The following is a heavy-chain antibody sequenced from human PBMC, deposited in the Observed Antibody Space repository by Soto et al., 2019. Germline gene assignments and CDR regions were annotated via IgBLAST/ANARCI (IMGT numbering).Heavy chain of an antibody. CDR3: AGGRYYDFWSGYYAGAFDY. CDR1: GGSFSGYY. CDR2: INHSGST. V-gene: IGHV4-34*01. D-gene: IGHD3-3*01. Sequence: SETLSLTCAVYGGSFSGYYWSWIRQPPGKGLEWIGEINHSGSTNYNPSLKSRVTISVDTSKNQFSLKLSSVTAADTAVYYCAGGRYYDFWSGYYAGAFDYWGQETLVTVSS. J-gene: IGHJ4*02.